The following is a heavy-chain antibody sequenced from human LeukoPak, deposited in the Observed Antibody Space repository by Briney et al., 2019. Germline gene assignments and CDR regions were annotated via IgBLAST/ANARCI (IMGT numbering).Heavy chain of an antibody. CDR2: IYYSGST. V-gene: IGHV4-39*01. CDR1: GGSFSGYY. J-gene: IGHJ4*02. D-gene: IGHD3-22*01. Sequence: SETLSLTCAVYGGSFSGYYWGWIRQPPGKGLEWIGSIYYSGSTYYNPSLKRRVTISVDTSKNQFSLKLSSVTAADTAVYYCARLAYYDSSGYYYRPLFDYWGQGTLVTVSS. CDR3: ARLAYYDSSGYYYRPLFDY.